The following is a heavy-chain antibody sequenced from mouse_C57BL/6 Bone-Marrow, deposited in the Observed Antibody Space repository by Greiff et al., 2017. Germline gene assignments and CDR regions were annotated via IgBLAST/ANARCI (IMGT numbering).Heavy chain of an antibody. CDR1: GYTFTSYW. J-gene: IGHJ2*01. CDR3: TNGSITYFDY. Sequence: QVQLKQPGAELVKPGASVKMSCKASGYTFTSYWITWVKQRPGQGLEWIEDIYPGSGTTNYNEKFKSKATLTVDTSTSTDYMQLSSLTSEDSAVYCGTNGSITYFDYWGKGTTLTVSS. CDR2: IYPGSGTT. D-gene: IGHD1-1*01. V-gene: IGHV1-55*01.